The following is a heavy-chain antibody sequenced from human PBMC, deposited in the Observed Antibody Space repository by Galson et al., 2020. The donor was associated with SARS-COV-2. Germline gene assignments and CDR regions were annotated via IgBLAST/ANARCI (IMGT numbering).Heavy chain of an antibody. CDR3: ARERMAGTGYNYFDY. J-gene: IGHJ4*02. V-gene: IGHV3-53*01. CDR2: IYSGGDA. Sequence: GGSLRLSCAASGFAVSSNFMSWVRQTPERGLEWVSIIYSGGDAYYADSVKGRFTISRDSSKNTLYLQMNSLRAEDSAMYFCARERMAGTGYNYFDYWGQGTLVTVSS. CDR1: GFAVSSNF. D-gene: IGHD6-19*01.